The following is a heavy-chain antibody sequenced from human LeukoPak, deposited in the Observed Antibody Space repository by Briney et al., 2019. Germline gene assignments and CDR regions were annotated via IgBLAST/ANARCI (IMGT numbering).Heavy chain of an antibody. Sequence: SETLSLTCAVYGGSFSGFYWTWLRQSPGKGLEWIGEIHYSGSTNYNPSLESRVTMSVDTSKNQFSLKLSSVTAADTAVYYCAREGSAFDIWGQGTMVTVSS. V-gene: IGHV4-34*01. J-gene: IGHJ3*02. CDR2: IHYSGST. CDR3: AREGSAFDI. CDR1: GGSFSGFY.